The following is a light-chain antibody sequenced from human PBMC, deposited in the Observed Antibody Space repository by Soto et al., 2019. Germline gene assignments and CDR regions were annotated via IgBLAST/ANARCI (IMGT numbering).Light chain of an antibody. J-gene: IGKJ5*01. CDR2: KAS. CDR1: ESISDW. Sequence: DIQMTQSPSTLSASVGDRVTFTCRASESISDWLVWYHQKPGKAPKLLIYKASRLESGVPSRFSGSASGTEFTLTITSLQPDDFGTYYCQQYSTSSISFGLGTRLEI. V-gene: IGKV1-5*03. CDR3: QQYSTSSIS.